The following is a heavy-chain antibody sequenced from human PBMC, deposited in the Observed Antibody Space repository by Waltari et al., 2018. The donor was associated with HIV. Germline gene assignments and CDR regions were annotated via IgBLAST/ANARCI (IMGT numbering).Heavy chain of an antibody. CDR2: MNPNSGNT. J-gene: IGHJ4*02. D-gene: IGHD6-19*01. V-gene: IGHV1-8*01. Sequence: QVQLVQSGAEVKKPGASVMVSCKASGSTFTSYDIHWVRQASGQGPEWMGWMNPNSGNTGYAQKFQGRVTMTRNTSISTAYMELSSLKSEDTAVYYCARKGGIGSGWYAFDHWGQGTLVAVSS. CDR1: GSTFTSYD. CDR3: ARKGGIGSGWYAFDH.